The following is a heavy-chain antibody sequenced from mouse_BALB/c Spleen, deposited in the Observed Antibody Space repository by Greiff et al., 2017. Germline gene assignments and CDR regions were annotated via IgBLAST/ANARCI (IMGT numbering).Heavy chain of an antibody. Sequence: VQLQQSGPELVKPGASVKMSCKASGYTFTSYVMHWVKQKPGQGLEWIGYINPYNDGTKYNEKFKGKATLTSDKSSSTAYMELSSLTSEDSAVYYCARASMITTFAYWGQGTLVTVSA. CDR1: GYTFTSYV. D-gene: IGHD2-4*01. V-gene: IGHV1-14*01. J-gene: IGHJ3*01. CDR2: INPYNDGT. CDR3: ARASMITTFAY.